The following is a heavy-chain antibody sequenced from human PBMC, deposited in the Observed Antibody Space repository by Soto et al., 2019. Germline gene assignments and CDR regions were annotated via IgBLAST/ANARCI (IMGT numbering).Heavy chain of an antibody. J-gene: IGHJ5*02. CDR3: ARDLGGCSGGSCRHNWFDP. Sequence: QVQLVQSGAEVKKPGSSVKVSCKASGGTFSSYVISWVRQAPGQGLEWMGGIIPMYGTENYAQKFQDRVTITADTSTSTAYMELSILRSEDTAVYYCARDLGGCSGGSCRHNWFDPWGQGTLVTVSS. V-gene: IGHV1-69*06. CDR2: IIPMYGTE. D-gene: IGHD2-15*01. CDR1: GGTFSSYV.